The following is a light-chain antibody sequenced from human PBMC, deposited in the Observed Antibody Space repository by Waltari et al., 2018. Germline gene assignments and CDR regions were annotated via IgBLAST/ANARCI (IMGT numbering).Light chain of an antibody. Sequence: DIVMTQSPDSLAVSLGERAPIHCKSSQSVFYSSKNKNYLAWYQQKPGQAPKLLIYRASTRESGVPDRFSGSGSGTDFTLTISSLQAEDVAVYYCQQYYGNPRTFGQGTKLEIK. J-gene: IGKJ2*01. V-gene: IGKV4-1*01. CDR1: QSVFYSSKNKNY. CDR3: QQYYGNPRT. CDR2: RAS.